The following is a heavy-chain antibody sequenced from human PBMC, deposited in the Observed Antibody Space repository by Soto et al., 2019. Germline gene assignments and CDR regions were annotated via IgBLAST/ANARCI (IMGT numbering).Heavy chain of an antibody. CDR3: ARRARPDFYYMDV. CDR1: GFTFSSYA. D-gene: IGHD6-6*01. V-gene: IGHV3-64*01. CDR2: ISGNGVGT. Sequence: GGSLRLSCAASGFTFSSYAMSWVRQAPGKGLEYVSGISGNGVGTYYANSVQGRFTISRDNSKSTVYLQMGSLRPEDMAVYYCARRARPDFYYMDVWGKGTTVTVSS. J-gene: IGHJ6*03.